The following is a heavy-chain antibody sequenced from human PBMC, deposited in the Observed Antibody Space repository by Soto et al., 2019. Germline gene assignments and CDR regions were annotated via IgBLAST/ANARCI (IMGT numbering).Heavy chain of an antibody. Sequence: QVHLVQSGAEVKKPGASVKVSCKASGYTFTSYGITWVRQAPGQGLEWMGWISAHNGNTDYAQKLQGRVIVTRDTATNTAYMELRSLISDDAAVFYCARGRSGDYWGQGALVTVSS. CDR1: GYTFTSYG. CDR3: ARGRSGDY. CDR2: ISAHNGNT. V-gene: IGHV1-18*01. J-gene: IGHJ4*02.